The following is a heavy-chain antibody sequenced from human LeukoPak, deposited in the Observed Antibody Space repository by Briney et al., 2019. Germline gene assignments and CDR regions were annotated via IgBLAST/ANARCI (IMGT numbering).Heavy chain of an antibody. CDR1: GGSISSGGYY. CDR3: ARTSRITGTVDAFDI. V-gene: IGHV4-31*03. J-gene: IGHJ3*02. Sequence: SETLSLTCTVSGGSISSGGYYWSWIRQHPGKGLEWIGYIYYSGSTYYNPSLKSRVTISVDTSKNQFSLKLSSVTAADTAVYYCARTSRITGTVDAFDIWGQGTMVTVSS. D-gene: IGHD1-20*01. CDR2: IYYSGST.